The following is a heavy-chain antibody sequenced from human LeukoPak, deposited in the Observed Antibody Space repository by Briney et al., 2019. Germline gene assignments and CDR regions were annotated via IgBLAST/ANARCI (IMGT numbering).Heavy chain of an antibody. CDR2: ISSSSSYI. D-gene: IGHD3-10*01. Sequence: PGGSLRLSCAASGFTFSSYSMNWVRQAPGKGLEWVSSISSSSSYIYYADSVKGRFTISRDNAKNSLYLQMNSLRAEDTAVYYCAKDRRMVRGVRSFDYWGQGTLVTVSS. J-gene: IGHJ4*02. CDR3: AKDRRMVRGVRSFDY. V-gene: IGHV3-21*04. CDR1: GFTFSSYS.